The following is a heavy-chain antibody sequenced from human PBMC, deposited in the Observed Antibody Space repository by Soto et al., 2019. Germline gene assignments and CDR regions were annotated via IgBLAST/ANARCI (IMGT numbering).Heavy chain of an antibody. CDR1: GGSISSSSYY. V-gene: IGHV4-39*01. J-gene: IGHJ4*02. CDR3: ARRGGDYASVSFDY. Sequence: PSETLSLTCTVSGGSISSSSYYWGWIRQPPGKGLEWIGSIYYSGSTYYNPSLKSRVTISVDTSKNQFSLKLSSVTAADTAVYYCARRGGDYASVSFDYWGQGTLVTVAS. D-gene: IGHD4-17*01. CDR2: IYYSGST.